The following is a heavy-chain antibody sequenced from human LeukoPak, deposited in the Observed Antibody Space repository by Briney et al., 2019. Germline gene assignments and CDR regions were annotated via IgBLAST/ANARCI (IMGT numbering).Heavy chain of an antibody. CDR1: GGSISSYY. J-gene: IGHJ5*02. Sequence: SETLSLTCTVSGGSISSYYWSWIRQPPGKGLECLGYIFYSGTTNYNPSLKSRVTISVDTSKNQVSLKLRSVTAADTAVYYCASSIAVLAWFDPWGQGTLVTVSS. D-gene: IGHD6-19*01. CDR3: ASSIAVLAWFDP. V-gene: IGHV4-59*01. CDR2: IFYSGTT.